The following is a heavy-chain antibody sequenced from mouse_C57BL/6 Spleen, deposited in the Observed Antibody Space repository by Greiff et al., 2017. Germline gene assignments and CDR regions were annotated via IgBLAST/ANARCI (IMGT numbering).Heavy chain of an antibody. CDR3: ARFYDYGGFAY. CDR1: GYTFTSYW. CDR2: IDPSDSET. J-gene: IGHJ3*01. V-gene: IGHV1-52*01. D-gene: IGHD2-4*01. Sequence: QVQLKQPGAELVRPGSSVKLSCKASGYTFTSYWMHWVKQRPIQGLEWIGNIDPSDSETHYNQKFKDKATLTVDKSSSTAYMQLSSLTSEDSAVYYCARFYDYGGFAYWGQGTLVTVSA.